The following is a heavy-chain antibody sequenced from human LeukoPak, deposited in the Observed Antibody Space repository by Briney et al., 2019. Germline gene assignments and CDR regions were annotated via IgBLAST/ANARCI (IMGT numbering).Heavy chain of an antibody. D-gene: IGHD3-3*01. Sequence: SETLSLTCTVSGGSISSYYWSWIRQPPGKGLEWIGYIYYSGSTNYNPSLKSRATISVDTSKNQFSLKLSSVTAADTAVYYCARVRNDFWSGQGYYYYGMDVWGQGTTVTVSS. CDR2: IYYSGST. J-gene: IGHJ6*02. V-gene: IGHV4-59*01. CDR1: GGSISSYY. CDR3: ARVRNDFWSGQGYYYYGMDV.